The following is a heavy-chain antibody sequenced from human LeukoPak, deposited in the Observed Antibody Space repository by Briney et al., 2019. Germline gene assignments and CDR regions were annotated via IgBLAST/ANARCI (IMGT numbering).Heavy chain of an antibody. Sequence: SETLSLTCAVYGGSFSGYYWSWIRQPPGKGLEWIGEINHSGSTNYNPSLKGRVTISVDTSKNQFSLKLSSVTAADTAVYYCARGRQLWSIYYFDYWGQGTLVTVSS. CDR2: INHSGST. CDR1: GGSFSGYY. CDR3: ARGRQLWSIYYFDY. J-gene: IGHJ4*02. V-gene: IGHV4-34*01. D-gene: IGHD5-18*01.